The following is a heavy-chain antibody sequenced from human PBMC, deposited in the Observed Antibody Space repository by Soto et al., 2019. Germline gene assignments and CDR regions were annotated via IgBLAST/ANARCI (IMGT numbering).Heavy chain of an antibody. D-gene: IGHD3-22*01. CDR2: IDPKSGDT. Sequence: GASVKVSCKASEYSFTGHYLHWVRQAPGQGLEWTGWIDPKSGDTKYAPKFQDRVTMTSATSISTAYMDLTNLRYDDTAVYYCARDYDKSGYDYFDPWSQGTLVTVSS. V-gene: IGHV1-2*02. CDR1: EYSFTGHY. J-gene: IGHJ5*02. CDR3: ARDYDKSGYDYFDP.